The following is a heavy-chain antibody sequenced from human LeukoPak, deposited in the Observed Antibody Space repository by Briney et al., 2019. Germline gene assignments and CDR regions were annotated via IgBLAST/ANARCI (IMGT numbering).Heavy chain of an antibody. D-gene: IGHD1-26*01. J-gene: IGHJ6*02. V-gene: IGHV1-2*02. CDR2: VNPNDGAT. Sequence: GASVKVSFKASGYTFTDYYIHWVRQAPGHGLQWMGWVNPNDGATNYAQNFQGGVTLTRDPSITTLYMELTRLRSDDTAVIYCASLGATTLSYYGMDVWGQGTTVTVSS. CDR1: GYTFTDYY. CDR3: ASLGATTLSYYGMDV.